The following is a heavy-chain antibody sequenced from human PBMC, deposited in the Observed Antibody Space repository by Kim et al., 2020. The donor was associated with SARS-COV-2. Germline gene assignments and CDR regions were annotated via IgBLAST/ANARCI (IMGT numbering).Heavy chain of an antibody. CDR3: ARKPKYSSGWYGGYFDY. D-gene: IGHD6-19*01. Sequence: KGRFTISRDNAKNTLYLQMNSLRAEDTAVYYCARKPKYSSGWYGGYFDYWGQGTLVTVSS. V-gene: IGHV3-74*01. J-gene: IGHJ4*02.